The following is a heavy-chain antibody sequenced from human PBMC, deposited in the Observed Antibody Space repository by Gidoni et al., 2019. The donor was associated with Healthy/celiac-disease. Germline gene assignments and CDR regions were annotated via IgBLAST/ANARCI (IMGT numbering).Heavy chain of an antibody. CDR1: GGSISSYY. CDR3: ARESRGDFWSGEYGMDV. D-gene: IGHD3-3*01. CDR2: IYYSGST. J-gene: IGHJ6*02. V-gene: IGHV4-59*01. Sequence: VQLQESGPGLVKPSETLSLTCTVSGGSISSYYWSWIRQPPGKGLEWIGYIYYSGSTNYNPSLKSRVTISVDTSKNQFSLKRSSVTAADTAVYYCARESRGDFWSGEYGMDVWGQGTTVTVSS.